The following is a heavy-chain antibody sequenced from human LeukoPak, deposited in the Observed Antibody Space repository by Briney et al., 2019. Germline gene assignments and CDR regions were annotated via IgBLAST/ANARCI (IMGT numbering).Heavy chain of an antibody. Sequence: SQTLSLTCAVSGGSISSGGYSWSWIRQPPGKGLEWIGYIYHSGSTYYNPSLKSRVTISVDRSKNQFSLKLSSVTAADTAVYYCASQAREWTHYFDYRGQGTLVTVSS. D-gene: IGHD3-3*01. CDR1: GGSISSGGYS. V-gene: IGHV4-30-2*01. CDR2: IYHSGST. CDR3: ASQAREWTHYFDY. J-gene: IGHJ4*02.